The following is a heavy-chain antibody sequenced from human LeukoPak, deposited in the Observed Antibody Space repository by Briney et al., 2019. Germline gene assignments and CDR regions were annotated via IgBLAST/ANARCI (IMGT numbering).Heavy chain of an antibody. Sequence: ASVKVSCKASGYTFTTYGISWVRQAPGQGLEWMGWISAYNGKINYAHKLQGRVTMTTDTSTSTAYMELRSLRSDDTAVYYCARDSPMPGYSSSKDAFDIWGQGTRVTVSS. V-gene: IGHV1-18*01. J-gene: IGHJ3*02. CDR1: GYTFTTYG. D-gene: IGHD5-12*01. CDR3: ARDSPMPGYSSSKDAFDI. CDR2: ISAYNGKI.